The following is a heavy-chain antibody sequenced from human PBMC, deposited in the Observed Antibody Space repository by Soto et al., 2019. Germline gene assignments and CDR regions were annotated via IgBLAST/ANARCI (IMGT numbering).Heavy chain of an antibody. CDR2: IYYSGST. Sequence: SETLSLTCTVSGGSISSYYWSWIRQPPGKGLEWIGYIYYSGSTNYNPSLKSRVTISVDTSKNQFSLKLSSVTAADTAVYYCARVASSSWYDSTYYYGMDVWGQGTTVTVSS. V-gene: IGHV4-59*01. CDR1: GGSISSYY. CDR3: ARVASSSWYDSTYYYGMDV. D-gene: IGHD6-13*01. J-gene: IGHJ6*02.